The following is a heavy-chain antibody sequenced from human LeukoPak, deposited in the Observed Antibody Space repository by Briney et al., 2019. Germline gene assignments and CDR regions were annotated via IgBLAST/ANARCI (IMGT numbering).Heavy chain of an antibody. Sequence: GGSLRLSCAASGFTFSNYAMNWVRQAPGKGLEWVSAISGSGDSTYYADSVKGRFTISRDNSKNTLYLQMNSLRAEDTAVYYCARQAAGTDHWGQGTLVTVSS. CDR3: ARQAAGTDH. J-gene: IGHJ4*02. CDR1: GFTFSNYA. D-gene: IGHD6-13*01. CDR2: ISGSGDST. V-gene: IGHV3-23*01.